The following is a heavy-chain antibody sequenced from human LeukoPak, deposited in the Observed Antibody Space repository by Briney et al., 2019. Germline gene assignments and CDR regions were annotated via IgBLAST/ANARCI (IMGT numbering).Heavy chain of an antibody. CDR1: GDSISSGSYY. J-gene: IGHJ4*02. D-gene: IGHD3-22*01. Sequence: SETLSLTCTVSGDSISSGSYYWSWIRQPAGKGLEWIGSIYHSGSSYDNPSLKSRVTISVDTSKNQFSLKLSSVTAADTAVYYCARERRGYYDSSGYYLGYWGQGTLVTVSS. CDR3: ARERRGYYDSSGYYLGY. V-gene: IGHV4-61*02. CDR2: IYHSGSS.